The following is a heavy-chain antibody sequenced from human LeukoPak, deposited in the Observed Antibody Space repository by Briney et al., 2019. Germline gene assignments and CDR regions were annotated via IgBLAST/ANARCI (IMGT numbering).Heavy chain of an antibody. CDR1: GFIFSSYA. CDR3: VKGYCSSTGCYAFDY. Sequence: GGSLRLSCSASGFIFSSYAMHWVRQAPGKGLEYVSGISSNGGSTYYADSVKGRFTISRDNSKNTLYLQMSSLRGEDTAVYYCVKGYCSSTGCYAFDYWGQGTLVTVSS. V-gene: IGHV3-64D*09. CDR2: ISSNGGST. D-gene: IGHD2-2*01. J-gene: IGHJ4*02.